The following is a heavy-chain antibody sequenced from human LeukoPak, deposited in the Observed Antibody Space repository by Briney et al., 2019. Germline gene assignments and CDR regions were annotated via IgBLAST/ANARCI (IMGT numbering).Heavy chain of an antibody. J-gene: IGHJ4*02. CDR1: GFTFSSYW. Sequence: GGSLRLSCAASGFTFSSYWMHWVRQAPGKGLVWVSRINSDASTTSYADSVKGRFTITRDNAKNTLHLQMNSLRAEDTAVYYCTRVAGSGSVDWGQGTLVTVSS. CDR3: TRVAGSGSVD. CDR2: INSDASTT. D-gene: IGHD1-26*01. V-gene: IGHV3-74*01.